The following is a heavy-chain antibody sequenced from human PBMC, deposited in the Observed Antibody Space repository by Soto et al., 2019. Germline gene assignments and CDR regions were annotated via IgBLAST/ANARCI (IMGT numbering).Heavy chain of an antibody. J-gene: IGHJ4*02. CDR3: AKDDGSGCVGKLLSFDY. CDR2: VSGSGGEK. Sequence: GWSIRLSRTACVLTVRSSAVAVFRKTPGQGLEWVSTVSGSGGEKQYADSVKGRFTTSRHTSKTPLFLQMISLRAEDTAVYYCAKDDGSGCVGKLLSFDYWGQSSLVTVSS. D-gene: IGHD3-10*01. CDR1: VLTVRSSA. V-gene: IGHV3-23*01.